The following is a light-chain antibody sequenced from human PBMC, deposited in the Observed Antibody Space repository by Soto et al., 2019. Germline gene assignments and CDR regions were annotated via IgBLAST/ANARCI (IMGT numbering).Light chain of an antibody. CDR3: QQSYRTPRT. Sequence: DLQMTQSPSSLSASVGDRVIITCRASQSISIYLNWYQQKPGEAPKLLIYTASTLQSGVPSRFSGSGSGTDFTLTITSLQPEDFATYYCQQSYRTPRTFGQGTKLE. CDR1: QSISIY. V-gene: IGKV1-39*01. CDR2: TAS. J-gene: IGKJ2*01.